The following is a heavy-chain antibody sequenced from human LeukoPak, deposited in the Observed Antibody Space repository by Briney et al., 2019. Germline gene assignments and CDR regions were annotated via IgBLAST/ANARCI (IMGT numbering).Heavy chain of an antibody. Sequence: SETLSLTCTVSGGSISSGSYYWGWIRQPPGKGLEWIGSIYYSGITHYKPSLKSRVTISADTSKNQFSLKLSSVTAADTAVYYCAGRGDPWGQGTLVTVSS. V-gene: IGHV4-39*01. CDR1: GGSISSGSYY. CDR3: AGRGDP. J-gene: IGHJ5*02. D-gene: IGHD3-16*01. CDR2: IYYSGIT.